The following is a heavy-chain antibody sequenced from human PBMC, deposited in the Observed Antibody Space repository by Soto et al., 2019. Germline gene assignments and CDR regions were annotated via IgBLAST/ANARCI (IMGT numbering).Heavy chain of an antibody. D-gene: IGHD3-22*01. Sequence: SETLSLTCSVSGGSVSDYYWSWVRPPPGKRLELIGYIYYTGTHDYNPSLRGRATISVDTSKDQFSLKLTSVTAADTAVYYCARDRDRHSSGLPSFDPWGQGILVTVSS. CDR1: GGSVSDYY. J-gene: IGHJ5*02. CDR3: ARDRDRHSSGLPSFDP. V-gene: IGHV4-59*02. CDR2: IYYTGTH.